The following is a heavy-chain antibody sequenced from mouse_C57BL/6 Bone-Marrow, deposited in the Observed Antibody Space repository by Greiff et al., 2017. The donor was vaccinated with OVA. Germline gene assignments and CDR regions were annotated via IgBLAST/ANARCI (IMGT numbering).Heavy chain of an antibody. Sequence: VKLQESGAELMKPGASVKLSCKATGYTFTGYWIEWVKQRPGHGLEWIGEILPGSGSTNYHEKFKGKATFTADTSSNTAYMQLSSLTTEDSAIYYCAYHYYGRYFDVWGTGTTVTVSS. V-gene: IGHV1-9*01. CDR1: GYTFTGYW. CDR2: ILPGSGST. CDR3: AYHYYGRYFDV. D-gene: IGHD1-2*01. J-gene: IGHJ1*03.